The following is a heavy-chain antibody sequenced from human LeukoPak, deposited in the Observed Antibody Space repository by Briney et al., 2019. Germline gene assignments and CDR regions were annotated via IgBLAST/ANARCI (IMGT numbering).Heavy chain of an antibody. Sequence: SETLSLTCAVYGGSFSGYYWSWIRQPPGKGLEWIGEINHSGSTNYNPSLKSRVTISVDTSKNQFSLKLSSVTAADTAVYYCAREGPPYAFDIWGQGTMVTVSS. V-gene: IGHV4-34*01. J-gene: IGHJ3*02. CDR3: AREGPPYAFDI. CDR2: INHSGST. CDR1: GGSFSGYY.